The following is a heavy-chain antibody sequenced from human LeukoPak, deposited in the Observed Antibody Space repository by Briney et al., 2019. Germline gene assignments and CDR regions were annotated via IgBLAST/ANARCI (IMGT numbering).Heavy chain of an antibody. J-gene: IGHJ4*02. CDR1: GFTFSSYA. D-gene: IGHD3-10*01. V-gene: IGHV3-30*04. CDR3: ARTSWFGELCCYFDY. Sequence: GGSLRLSCAASGFTFSSYAMHWVRQAPGKGLEGVAVISYDGSNKYYADSVKGRFTISRDNSKNTLYLQMNSLRAEDTAVYYCARTSWFGELCCYFDYWGQGTLVTVSS. CDR2: ISYDGSNK.